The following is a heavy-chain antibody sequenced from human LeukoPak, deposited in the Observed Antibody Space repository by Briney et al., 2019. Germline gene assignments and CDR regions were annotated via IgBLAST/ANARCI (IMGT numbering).Heavy chain of an antibody. CDR3: AQSVRGELWYYFDY. CDR2: IQQDGSEI. J-gene: IGHJ4*02. Sequence: PGGSLRLSCVASGFTFSSYWMGWVRPARGKGREWVANIQQDGSEIFYVDSVRGRFTISRDNAKNSLYLQMNTLRAEDTAVYYCAQSVRGELWYYFDYWGQGTLVTVSS. D-gene: IGHD2-21*01. V-gene: IGHV3-7*01. CDR1: GFTFSSYW.